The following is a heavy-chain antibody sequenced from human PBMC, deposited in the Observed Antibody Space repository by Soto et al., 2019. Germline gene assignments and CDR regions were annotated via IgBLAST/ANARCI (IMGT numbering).Heavy chain of an antibody. CDR2: VYYRGRS. CDR1: GGSVTNSSYY. Sequence: SETLSLTCTVSGGSVTNSSYYWGWIRQSPGKGLEWIGSVYYRGRSYSKSSVKSRVTISVDTSKNRFSLSLNSVTASDTAVYSCVSQPTTVPTQASFDYWGQ. J-gene: IGHJ4*02. D-gene: IGHD4-17*01. CDR3: VSQPTTVPTQASFDY. V-gene: IGHV4-39*01.